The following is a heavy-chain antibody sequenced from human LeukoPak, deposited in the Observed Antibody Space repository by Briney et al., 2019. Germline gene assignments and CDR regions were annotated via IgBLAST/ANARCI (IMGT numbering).Heavy chain of an antibody. CDR3: ARDAHCSGGSCYINY. J-gene: IGHJ4*02. V-gene: IGHV4-39*07. Sequence: PETLSLTCTVSGGSISSSSYYWGWIRQPPGKGLEWIGGIYYSGSTYYNPSLKSRVTISVDTSKDQFSLKLSSVTAADTAVYYCARDAHCSGGSCYINYWGQGTLVTVSS. CDR1: GGSISSSSYY. CDR2: IYYSGST. D-gene: IGHD2-15*01.